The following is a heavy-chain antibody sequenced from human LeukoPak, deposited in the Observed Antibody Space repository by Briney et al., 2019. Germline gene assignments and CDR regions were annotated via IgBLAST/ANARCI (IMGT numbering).Heavy chain of an antibody. D-gene: IGHD1-26*01. CDR2: IYPGDSDT. Sequence: GESLKISCKGSGYSFTSYWIGWVRQMPGKGLEWMGIIYPGDSDTRYSPSFQGQVTISADKSISTAYLQWSSLKASGTAMYYCARRGSVGGATSAFDIWGQGTVVTVSS. CDR1: GYSFTSYW. V-gene: IGHV5-51*01. J-gene: IGHJ3*02. CDR3: ARRGSVGGATSAFDI.